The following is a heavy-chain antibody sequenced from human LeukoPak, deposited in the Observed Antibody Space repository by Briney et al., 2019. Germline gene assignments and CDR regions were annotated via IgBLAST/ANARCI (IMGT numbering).Heavy chain of an antibody. J-gene: IGHJ4*02. CDR2: IIPKSGAT. V-gene: IGHV1-2*02. Sequence: ASVKVSCEASGYTFSDYFIHWVRQAPGQGLEWMGWIIPKSGATNYAQRFRDRVTVTSDTSTAYMDLSRLTSDDTAVYYCARGGDYYDSSGPDYWGQGTLVTVSS. D-gene: IGHD3-22*01. CDR1: GYTFSDYF. CDR3: ARGGDYYDSSGPDY.